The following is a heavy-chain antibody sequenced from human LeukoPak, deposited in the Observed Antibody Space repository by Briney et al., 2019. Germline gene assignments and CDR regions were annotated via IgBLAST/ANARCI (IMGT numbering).Heavy chain of an antibody. J-gene: IGHJ4*02. D-gene: IGHD2-15*01. Sequence: SVKVSCKASGGTFSSYAISWVRQAPGQGLEWMGRVIPILGIANYAQKFQGRVTITADKSTSTAYMELSSLRSEDTAVYYCAKCSGGSCYPDYWGQGTLVTVSS. CDR2: VIPILGIA. V-gene: IGHV1-69*04. CDR1: GGTFSSYA. CDR3: AKCSGGSCYPDY.